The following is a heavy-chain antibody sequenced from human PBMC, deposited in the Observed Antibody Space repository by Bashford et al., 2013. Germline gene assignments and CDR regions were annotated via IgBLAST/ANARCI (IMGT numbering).Heavy chain of an antibody. Sequence: GESLKISCHASGYNFNLYSIGWVRQMPGKGLEWMGIIYAGDSAVRYSPSFQGQVTISVDKSINIAYLQWSSLKASDSAMYYCARQGLREWANPNWFDPWGQGTLVTVSS. D-gene: IGHD2-8*01. V-gene: IGHV5-51*01. J-gene: IGHJ5*02. CDR3: ARQGLREWANPNWFDP. CDR2: IYAGDSAV. CDR1: GYNFNLYS.